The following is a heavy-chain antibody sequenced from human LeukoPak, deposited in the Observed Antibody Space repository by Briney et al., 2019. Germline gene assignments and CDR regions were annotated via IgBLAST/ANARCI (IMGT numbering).Heavy chain of an antibody. CDR1: GFSLDDYA. CDR2: IAWDSGNT. V-gene: IGHV3-9*01. D-gene: IGHD1-26*01. Sequence: GRSLRLSCVGSGFSLDDYAMHWVRQAPGKGLEWVSSIAWDSGNTAYGDSVKGRFTISRDNAKNSLYLQMNSLRPEDTAFYYCIKDMGFDLLKDAFEMWGRGTLVTVSS. J-gene: IGHJ3*02. CDR3: IKDMGFDLLKDAFEM.